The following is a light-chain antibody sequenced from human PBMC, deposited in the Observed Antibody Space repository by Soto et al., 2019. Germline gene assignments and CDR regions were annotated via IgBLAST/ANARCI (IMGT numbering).Light chain of an antibody. CDR2: DVS. J-gene: IGLJ1*01. CDR3: CSYAGSYTFPYV. V-gene: IGLV2-11*01. Sequence: QSALTQPRPVSGSPGQSVTISCTGSRSDVGGYNYVSWYQQHPGKAPKLMIYDVSKRPSGVPDRFSGSKSGNTASLTISGLQAEDEADYYCCSYAGSYTFPYVFGTGTKVTVL. CDR1: RSDVGGYNY.